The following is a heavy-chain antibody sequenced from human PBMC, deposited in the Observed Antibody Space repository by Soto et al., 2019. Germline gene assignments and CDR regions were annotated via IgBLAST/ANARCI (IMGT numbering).Heavy chain of an antibody. CDR3: ARGGRNKLTAFYMCL. J-gene: IGHJ4*02. D-gene: IGHD3-9*01. CDR2: MYYNGNT. CDR1: GDSINSGGHY. V-gene: IGHV4-31*03. Sequence: QVQLQESGPGLVKPSQTLSLTCSVSGDSINSGGHYWNWVRQHPGKGLEWIGYMYYNGNTYYNPSLRSRLTISGDTSKNQFSLILTSVTAADTAVYYCARGGRNKLTAFYMCLWGQGALVTVSS.